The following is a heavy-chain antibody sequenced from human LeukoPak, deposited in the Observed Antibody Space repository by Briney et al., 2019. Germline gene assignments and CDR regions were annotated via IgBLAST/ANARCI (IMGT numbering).Heavy chain of an antibody. D-gene: IGHD4-23*01. CDR1: GFTFSSYG. CDR2: ISYDGSNK. V-gene: IGHV3-30*18. J-gene: IGHJ4*02. CDR3: AQDRGITVVKALDY. Sequence: GGSLRLSCAASGFTFSSYGMHWVRQAPGKGLEWVAVISYDGSNKYYADSVKGRFTISRDNSKNTLYLQMNSLRAEETAVYYCAQDRGITVVKALDYWGRGTLVTVSS.